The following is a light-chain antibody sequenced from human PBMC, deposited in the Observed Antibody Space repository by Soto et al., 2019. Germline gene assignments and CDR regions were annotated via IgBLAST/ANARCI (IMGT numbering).Light chain of an antibody. CDR2: EAS. Sequence: DIQMTQSPSSLSASVGDRVTITCQASQDIFNYLNWYQQKPGKAPKLLIYEASTLETGVPSRFSGGGSGTHFTFTISSLQPEDFATYYCQQYIYRPLTFGGGTKVEVK. J-gene: IGKJ4*01. CDR1: QDIFNY. CDR3: QQYIYRPLT. V-gene: IGKV1-33*01.